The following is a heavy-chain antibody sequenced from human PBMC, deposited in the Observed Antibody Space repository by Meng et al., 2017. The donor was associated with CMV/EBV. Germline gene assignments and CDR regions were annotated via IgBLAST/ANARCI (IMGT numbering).Heavy chain of an antibody. Sequence: QVQLQASGPGRVKPSQTLSLPCTFSGGFSSSGDYYWSWIRQPPGKGLEWIGYIYYSGSTYYNPSLKSRVTISVDTSKNQFSLKLSSVTAADTAVYYCARDNRRGGVDYWGQGTLVTVSS. CDR2: IYYSGST. CDR1: GGFSSSGDYY. V-gene: IGHV4-30-4*08. CDR3: ARDNRRGGVDY. J-gene: IGHJ4*02. D-gene: IGHD3-3*01.